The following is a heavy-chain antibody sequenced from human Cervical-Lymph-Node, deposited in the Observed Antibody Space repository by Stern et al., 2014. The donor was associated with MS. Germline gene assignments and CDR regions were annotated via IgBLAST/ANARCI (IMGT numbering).Heavy chain of an antibody. CDR2: IWYDGSNR. V-gene: IGHV3-33*01. CDR1: GFTFSRSG. Sequence: VQLVESGGGVVQPGGSLRLSCAASGFTFSRSGMHWVRQAPGKGRGWLAIIWYDGSNRYYADSVKGRFTISRDNSKNTLYLQMNSLRAEDTAVYYCAREGGNTAEYFQHWGQGTLVTVSS. J-gene: IGHJ1*01. D-gene: IGHD4-23*01. CDR3: AREGGNTAEYFQH.